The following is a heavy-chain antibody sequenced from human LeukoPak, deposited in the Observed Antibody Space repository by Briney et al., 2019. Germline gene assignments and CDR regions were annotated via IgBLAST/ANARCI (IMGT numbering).Heavy chain of an antibody. V-gene: IGHV4-61*01. J-gene: IGHJ3*02. CDR3: TRSTNLEAFDI. Sequence: SETLSLTCSVSGGSVSSDSYFWNWVRQPPGKGLEWIGYIYYSGSTNYNPSLKSRVTISVDTSKNQWSLKLSSVTTADTAVYYCTRSTNLEAFDIWGQGTMVTVSS. CDR1: GGSVSSDSYF. D-gene: IGHD2-8*01. CDR2: IYYSGST.